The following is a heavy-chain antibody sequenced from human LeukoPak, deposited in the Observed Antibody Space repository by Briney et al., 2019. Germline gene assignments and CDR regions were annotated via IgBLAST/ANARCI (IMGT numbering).Heavy chain of an antibody. V-gene: IGHV4-39*01. D-gene: IGHD5-24*01. CDR1: GGSIRSSSYY. CDR2: IYYSGST. CDR3: ARTSGGYNFFDY. J-gene: IGHJ4*02. Sequence: KPSETLSLTCTVFGGSIRSSSYYWGWIRQPPGKGLEWIGSIYYSGSTYYNPSLKSRVTISVDTSKNQFSLKLSSVTAADTAVYYCARTSGGYNFFDYRGQGTLVTVSS.